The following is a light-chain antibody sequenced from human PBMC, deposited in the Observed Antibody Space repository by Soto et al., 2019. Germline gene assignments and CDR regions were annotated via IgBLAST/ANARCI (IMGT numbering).Light chain of an antibody. CDR3: QAYDYSLTASV. J-gene: IGLJ3*02. Sequence: QSALTQPASVSGSPGQSITISCTGTSSDVGGYNYVSWYQQHPGKAPKLMIYEVSNRPSGVSNRFSGSKSGNTASLTISGLQAEDEGDYYCQAYDYSLTASVFGGGTKVTVL. CDR2: EVS. V-gene: IGLV2-14*01. CDR1: SSDVGGYNY.